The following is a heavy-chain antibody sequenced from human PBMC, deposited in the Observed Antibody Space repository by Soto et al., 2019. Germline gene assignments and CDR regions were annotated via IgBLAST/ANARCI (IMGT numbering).Heavy chain of an antibody. D-gene: IGHD3-22*01. J-gene: IGHJ4*02. CDR2: ISSYNGNT. Sequence: QVQLVQSEAAVKKHGASVKGSCKASGYNFTSYGISWVRQAPGQGLEWMGWISSYNGNTNYAQKLQGSVTMTRDTSPSTSYMALRRLRSDDTAVYYCARDAQGLLLHYSGPGTLVTASS. CDR1: GYNFTSYG. V-gene: IGHV1-18*01. CDR3: ARDAQGLLLHY.